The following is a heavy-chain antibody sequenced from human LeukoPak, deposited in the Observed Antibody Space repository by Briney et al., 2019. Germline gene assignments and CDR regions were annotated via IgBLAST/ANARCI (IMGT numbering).Heavy chain of an antibody. V-gene: IGHV4-61*01. CDR2: SHYGGYP. CDR3: ASDASLGYFYAMDV. CDR1: GGSVSEDNFY. D-gene: IGHD5-18*01. Sequence: SETLSLTCTVSGGSVSEDNFYWGWIRQPPGKGLEWIGYSHYGGYPNYNPSLKSRVRISVDTSKNQFSLNLSSVTAADTAVYYCASDASLGYFYAMDVWGQGTLVTVSS. J-gene: IGHJ4*02.